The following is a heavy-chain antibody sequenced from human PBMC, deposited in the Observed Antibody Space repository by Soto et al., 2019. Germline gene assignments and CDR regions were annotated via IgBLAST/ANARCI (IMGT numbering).Heavy chain of an antibody. D-gene: IGHD3-3*01. V-gene: IGHV3-21*01. Sequence: EVQLVESGGVLVKPGGSLRLSCAASGFTFSSYSMNWVRQAPGKGLEWVSSISSSSSYIYYADSVKGRFTISRDNAKNSLYLQMNSLRAEDTAVYYCARVCDWSGYFRYYYYYMDVWGKGTTVTVSS. CDR1: GFTFSSYS. CDR3: ARVCDWSGYFRYYYYYMDV. J-gene: IGHJ6*03. CDR2: ISSSSSYI.